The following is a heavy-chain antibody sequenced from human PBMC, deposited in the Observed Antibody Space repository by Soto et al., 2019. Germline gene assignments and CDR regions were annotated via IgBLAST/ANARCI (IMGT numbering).Heavy chain of an antibody. Sequence: PSETLSLTCTVSGGSINSGGYYWSWIRQHPGKGLEWIGYIYYSGSTYYNPSLKSRVTISVDTSKNQFSLKLSSVTAADTAVYYCARDRYYRLDPWGQGTLVTVSS. D-gene: IGHD2-8*01. J-gene: IGHJ5*02. CDR3: ARDRYYRLDP. V-gene: IGHV4-31*03. CDR2: IYYSGST. CDR1: GGSINSGGYY.